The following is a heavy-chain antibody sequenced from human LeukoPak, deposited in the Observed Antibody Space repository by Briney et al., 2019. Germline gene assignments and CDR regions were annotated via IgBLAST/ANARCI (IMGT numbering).Heavy chain of an antibody. CDR3: ARGDGYNYDFDY. J-gene: IGHJ4*02. D-gene: IGHD5-24*01. CDR2: IYYSGST. V-gene: IGHV4-39*07. CDR1: GGSISSSSYY. Sequence: PSETLSLTCTVSGGSISSSSYYWGWIRQPPGKGLEWIGSIYYSGSTYYNPSLKSRVTISVDTSKNQFSLKLSSVTAADTAVYYCARGDGYNYDFDYWGQGTLVTVSS.